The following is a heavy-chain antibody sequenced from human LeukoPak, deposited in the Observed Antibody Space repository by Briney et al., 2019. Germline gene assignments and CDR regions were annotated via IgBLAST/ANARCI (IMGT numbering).Heavy chain of an antibody. CDR2: IYYSGST. V-gene: IGHV4-30-4*07. Sequence: SETLSLTCTVSGGSISSGGYSWSWIRQPPGKGLEWIGYIYYSGSTYYNPSLKSRVTISVDTSKNQFSLKLSSVTAADTAVYYCARVDVDIVATNGASYYYYYYMDVWGKGTTVTVSS. CDR3: ARVDVDIVATNGASYYYYYYMDV. CDR1: GGSISSGGYS. J-gene: IGHJ6*03. D-gene: IGHD5-12*01.